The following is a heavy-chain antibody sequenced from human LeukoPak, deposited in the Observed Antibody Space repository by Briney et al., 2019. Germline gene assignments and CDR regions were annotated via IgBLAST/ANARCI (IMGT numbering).Heavy chain of an antibody. Sequence: ASVKVSCKASGYTFTGYYMHWVRQAPGQGLEWMGWINPNSGGTNYAQKFQGRVTMTRDTSISTAYMELSRLRSDDTAVYYCARDVCGGDCYSLWFDPWGQGTLVIVSS. CDR3: ARDVCGGDCYSLWFDP. CDR2: INPNSGGT. V-gene: IGHV1-2*02. J-gene: IGHJ5*02. CDR1: GYTFTGYY. D-gene: IGHD2-21*01.